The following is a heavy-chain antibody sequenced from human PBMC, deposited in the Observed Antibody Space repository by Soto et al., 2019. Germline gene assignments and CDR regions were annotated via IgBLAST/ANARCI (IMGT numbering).Heavy chain of an antibody. J-gene: IGHJ6*02. D-gene: IGHD2-15*01. Sequence: ASVKVSCKASGYTFTIYGIIWVRQAPGQGLEWMGWISAYNGNTNYAQKLQGRVTMTTDTSTSTAYMELRSLRSDDTAVYYCARDGYCSGGSCHHFQYYYYGMDVWGQGTTVTAP. CDR2: ISAYNGNT. CDR1: GYTFTIYG. V-gene: IGHV1-18*01. CDR3: ARDGYCSGGSCHHFQYYYYGMDV.